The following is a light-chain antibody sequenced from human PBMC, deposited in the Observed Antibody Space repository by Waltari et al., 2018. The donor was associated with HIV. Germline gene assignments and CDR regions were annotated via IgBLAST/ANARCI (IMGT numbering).Light chain of an antibody. CDR2: DAS. V-gene: IGKV1-33*01. J-gene: IGKJ2*01. Sequence: DIQMTQSPSSLSESVGDRVTITCQASQDINNYLNWYQQKPGKDPKLLIYDASNLETGVPSRFSGSGSGTDFTFTISSLQPEDIATYYCQQYDNLPLMYTFGQGTKLEIK. CDR3: QQYDNLPLMYT. CDR1: QDINNY.